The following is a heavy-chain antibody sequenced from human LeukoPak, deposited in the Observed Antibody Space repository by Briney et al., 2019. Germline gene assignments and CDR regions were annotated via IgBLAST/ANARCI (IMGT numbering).Heavy chain of an antibody. CDR2: IIPIFGTA. J-gene: IGHJ4*02. CDR1: GGTFSSYA. Sequence: SVKVSCKASGGTFSSYAISWVRQAPGQGLEWMGGIIPIFGTANYAQKFQGRVTITADESTSTAYMELSSLGSEDTAVYYCARDLAAFGYSYGHDYWGQGTLVTVSS. D-gene: IGHD5-18*01. V-gene: IGHV1-69*01. CDR3: ARDLAAFGYSYGHDY.